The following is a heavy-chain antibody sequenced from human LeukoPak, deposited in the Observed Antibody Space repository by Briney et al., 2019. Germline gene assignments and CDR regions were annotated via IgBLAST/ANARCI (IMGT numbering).Heavy chain of an antibody. CDR2: IRYDGSNK. D-gene: IGHD1-26*01. J-gene: IGHJ4*02. CDR3: AKDYGRKVGALYYFDY. Sequence: PGGSLRLSCAASGFTFNNYGMHWVRQAPGKGLEWVAFIRYDGSNKYYADSVKGRFTISRDNSKNTLYLQMNSLRAEDTAVYYCAKDYGRKVGALYYFDYWGQGTLVTVSS. CDR1: GFTFNNYG. V-gene: IGHV3-30*02.